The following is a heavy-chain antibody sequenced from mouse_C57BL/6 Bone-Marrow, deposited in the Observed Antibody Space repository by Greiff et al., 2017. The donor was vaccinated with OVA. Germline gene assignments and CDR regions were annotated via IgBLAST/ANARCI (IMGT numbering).Heavy chain of an antibody. Sequence: EVKLQESGPGMVKPSQSLSLTCTVTGYSITSGYDWHWIRHFPGNKLEWMGYISYSGSTNYNPSLKSRISITHDTSKNHFFLKLNSVTTEDTATYYCARARITTVDYAMDYWGQGTSVTVSS. V-gene: IGHV3-1*01. CDR2: ISYSGST. J-gene: IGHJ4*01. CDR1: GYSITSGYD. CDR3: ARARITTVDYAMDY. D-gene: IGHD1-1*01.